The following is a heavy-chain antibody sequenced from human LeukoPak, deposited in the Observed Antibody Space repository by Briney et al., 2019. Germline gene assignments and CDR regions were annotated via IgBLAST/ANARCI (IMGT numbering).Heavy chain of an antibody. Sequence: PGGSLRLSCAASGFTFSSYSMNWVRQAPGKGLEWVSSISSSSYIYYADSVKGRFTISRDNAKNSLYLQMNSLRAEDTAVYYCARDRGNWNDFDYWGQGTLVTVSS. D-gene: IGHD1-1*01. CDR2: ISSSSYI. CDR3: ARDRGNWNDFDY. CDR1: GFTFSSYS. J-gene: IGHJ4*02. V-gene: IGHV3-21*01.